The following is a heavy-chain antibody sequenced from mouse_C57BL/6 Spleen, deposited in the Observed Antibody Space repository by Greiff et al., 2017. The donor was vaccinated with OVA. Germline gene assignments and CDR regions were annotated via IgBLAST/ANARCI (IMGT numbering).Heavy chain of an antibody. CDR2: IYPGDGDT. V-gene: IGHV1-82*01. CDR1: GYAFSSSW. J-gene: IGHJ2*01. Sequence: VKLQESGPELVKPGASVKISCKASGYAFSSSWMNWVKQRPGKGLEWIGRIYPGDGDTNYNGKFKGKATLTADKSSSTAYMQLRSLTSEDSAVYFCARHGNYYFDYWGQGTTLTVSS. CDR3: ARHGNYYFDY. D-gene: IGHD2-1*01.